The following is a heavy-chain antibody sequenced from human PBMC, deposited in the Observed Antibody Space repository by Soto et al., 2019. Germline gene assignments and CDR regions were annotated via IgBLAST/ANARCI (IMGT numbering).Heavy chain of an antibody. CDR2: ISAYNGNT. J-gene: IGHJ4*02. CDR1: GYTFTRYG. Sequence: QVQLVQYGAEGKKPGASVKFSCKASGYTFTRYGISWVRQAPGQELEWMGWISAYNGNTNYARRLQGSVTMATNTSTSTAYMELRGLTSDVTAVYYCSRAGIAARPYYFNFWGQGTLGTVSS. CDR3: SRAGIAARPYYFNF. D-gene: IGHD6-6*01. V-gene: IGHV1-18*04.